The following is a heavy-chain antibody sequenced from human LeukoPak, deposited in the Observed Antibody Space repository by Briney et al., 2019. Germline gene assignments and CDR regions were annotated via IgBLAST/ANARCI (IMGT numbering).Heavy chain of an antibody. CDR1: GGSFSGYY. V-gene: IGHV4-34*01. CDR3: ARGRMLPYFDY. J-gene: IGHJ4*02. CDR2: INHSGST. D-gene: IGHD1-14*01. Sequence: SETLSLTCAVYGGSFSGYYWSWIRQPPGKGLEWIGEINHSGSTNYNPSLKSRVTISVDTSKNQFPLKLSSVTAAGTAVYYCARGRMLPYFDYWGQGTLVTVSS.